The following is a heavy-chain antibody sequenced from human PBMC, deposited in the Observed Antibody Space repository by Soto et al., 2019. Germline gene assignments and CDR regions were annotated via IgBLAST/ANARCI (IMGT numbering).Heavy chain of an antibody. CDR2: ISAYNGNT. D-gene: IGHD2-15*01. V-gene: IGHV1-18*01. J-gene: IGHJ4*02. CDR3: AREGGGPRSPLGGNRDFDY. Sequence: QVPLVQSGAEVKKPGASVKVSCKASGYTFTSYGISWVRQAPGRGLEWMGWISAYNGNTNDAQKIQGRITMTTGTPPSRAYMDLRSLGSDDTAAYYCAREGGGPRSPLGGNRDFDYWGQGTLVTVSS. CDR1: GYTFTSYG.